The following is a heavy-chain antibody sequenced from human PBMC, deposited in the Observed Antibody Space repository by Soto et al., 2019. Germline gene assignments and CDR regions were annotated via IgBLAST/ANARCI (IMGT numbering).Heavy chain of an antibody. J-gene: IGHJ4*02. D-gene: IGHD3-16*02. CDR2: IIPIFGTA. Sequence: SVKVSCKASGGTFSSYAISWVRQAPGQGLEWMGGIIPIFGTANYAQKFQGRVTITADESTSTAYMELSSLRSEDTAVYYCAKDLLMITFGGVIAHLDCWGQGTLVTVSS. CDR3: AKDLLMITFGGVIAHLDC. CDR1: GGTFSSYA. V-gene: IGHV1-69*13.